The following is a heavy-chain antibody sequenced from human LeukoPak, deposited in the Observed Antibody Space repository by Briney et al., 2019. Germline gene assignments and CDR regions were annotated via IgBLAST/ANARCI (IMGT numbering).Heavy chain of an antibody. CDR1: GVTVITND. CDR3: ARGVEPLAANTLAY. V-gene: IGHV3-53*01. D-gene: IGHD3-16*01. CDR2: IYSDGNT. Sequence: GGSLRLSCAASGVTVITNDMRWVRQAPGKGLEWVSVIYSDGNTKYKDSVQGRFTISRDNSKNPLYLEMNSLSPDDTAVYYCARGVEPLAANTLAYWGQGTLVTVSS. J-gene: IGHJ4*02.